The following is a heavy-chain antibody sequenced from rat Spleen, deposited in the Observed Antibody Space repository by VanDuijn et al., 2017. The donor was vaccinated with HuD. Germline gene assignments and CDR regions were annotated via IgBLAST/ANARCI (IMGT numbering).Heavy chain of an antibody. V-gene: IGHV5-22*01. Sequence: EVQLVESGGSLVQPGRSLKLSCVASGFTFSNYYMAWVRQAPKKGLEWVATISSSGSRIFYADSVKGRFTISRDNVKSTLYLQMNSLRSEDTATYYCARPHSSHYVMDAWGQGASVTVSS. CDR1: GFTFSNYY. J-gene: IGHJ4*01. CDR3: ARPHSSHYVMDA. D-gene: IGHD1-8*01. CDR2: ISSSGSRI.